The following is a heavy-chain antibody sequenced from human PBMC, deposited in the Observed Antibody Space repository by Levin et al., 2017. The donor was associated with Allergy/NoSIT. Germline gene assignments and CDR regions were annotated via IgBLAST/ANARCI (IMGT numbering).Heavy chain of an antibody. CDR2: IRGKPYGGTT. CDR3: SRLEYCGGGSCRNFDF. D-gene: IGHD2-15*01. J-gene: IGHJ4*02. CDR1: GFTFGDFYA. V-gene: IGHV3-49*04. Sequence: GGSLRLSCTTSGFTFGDFYAMSWVRQGPGKGLEWVGFIRGKPYGGTTEYAASVKDRFTISRDDSKSITYLQMNSLKTEDTAVYYCSRLEYCGGGSCRNFDFWGPGTLVTVSS.